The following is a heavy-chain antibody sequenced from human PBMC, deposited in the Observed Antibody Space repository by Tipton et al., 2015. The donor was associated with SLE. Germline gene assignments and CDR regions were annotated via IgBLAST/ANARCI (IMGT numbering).Heavy chain of an antibody. J-gene: IGHJ3*02. CDR2: IFYSGST. CDR3: ATQQPLGSSGWYGPPDAFDI. V-gene: IGHV4-59*08. Sequence: TLSLTCTVSGGSISGYYWSWIRQPPGKGLEWIGYIFYSGSTNYNPSLKSRVTISVDTSKNQFSLKLSSVTAADTAVYYCATQQPLGSSGWYGPPDAFDIWGQGTMVTVSS. D-gene: IGHD6-19*01. CDR1: GGSISGYY.